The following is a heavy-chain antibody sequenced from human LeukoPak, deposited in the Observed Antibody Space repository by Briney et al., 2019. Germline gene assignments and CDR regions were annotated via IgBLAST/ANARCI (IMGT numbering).Heavy chain of an antibody. CDR1: GFTFSSYS. J-gene: IGHJ3*02. D-gene: IGHD3-22*01. Sequence: PGGSLRLSCAGSGFTFSSYSMNWVRQAPGKGLEWVSSISRSGSTKYYADSVKGRFTISRDNAKNSLFLQMNSLRAEDTAVYYCASLKNYYDSSGYLVTDAFDIWGQGTMVTVSS. CDR2: ISRSGSTK. V-gene: IGHV3-48*04. CDR3: ASLKNYYDSSGYLVTDAFDI.